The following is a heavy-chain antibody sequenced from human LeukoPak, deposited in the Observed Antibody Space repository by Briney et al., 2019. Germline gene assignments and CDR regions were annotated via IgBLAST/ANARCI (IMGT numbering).Heavy chain of an antibody. CDR3: ATDSTYGDPILGY. Sequence: SETLSLTCTVSGGSISSSSYYWGWIRQPPGKGLEWIGEINHSGSTNYNPSLKSRVTISVDTSKNQFSLKLGSVTAADTAVYYCATDSTYGDPILGYWGQGTLVTVSS. J-gene: IGHJ4*02. CDR1: GGSISSSSYY. CDR2: INHSGST. V-gene: IGHV4-39*07. D-gene: IGHD4-17*01.